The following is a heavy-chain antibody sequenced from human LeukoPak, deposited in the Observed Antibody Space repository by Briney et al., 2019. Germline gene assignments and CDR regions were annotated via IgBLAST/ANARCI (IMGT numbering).Heavy chain of an antibody. Sequence: ASVKVSCKASGYTFTGYFVHWVRQAPGQGLQWMGWINPNTGGTNYAQKFQGRVTMTRDTSISTAYMELSRLRSDDTAVYYCARVDVNYDILTGYYGNWGQGTLVTVSS. D-gene: IGHD3-9*01. CDR1: GYTFTGYF. CDR2: INPNTGGT. J-gene: IGHJ4*02. V-gene: IGHV1-2*02. CDR3: ARVDVNYDILTGYYGN.